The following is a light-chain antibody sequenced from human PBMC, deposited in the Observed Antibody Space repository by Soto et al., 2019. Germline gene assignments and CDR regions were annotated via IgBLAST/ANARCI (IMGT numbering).Light chain of an antibody. CDR1: QSVSSS. CDR3: HQYDSSPPWT. Sequence: IEMTPAQATLSVSPWERATLSLRASQSVSSSLAWYQQKPGQAPRRLIYGATNRGTGVTDRWSGSGSGTDVTLTISRLEPDDFAVYYWHQYDSSPPWTFGQGTKVDIK. CDR2: GAT. V-gene: IGKV3-20*01. J-gene: IGKJ1*01.